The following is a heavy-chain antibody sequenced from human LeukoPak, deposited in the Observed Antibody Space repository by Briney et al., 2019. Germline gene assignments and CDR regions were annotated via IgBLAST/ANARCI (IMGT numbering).Heavy chain of an antibody. D-gene: IGHD3-3*01. CDR2: IYYSGST. Sequence: SETLSLTCTVSGGSISSGDYYWSWIRQPPGKGLEWIGYIYYSGSTYYNPSLKSRVTISVDTSKNQFSLKLSSVTAADTAVYYCARVRMDDFWSGYQPIYFDYWGQGTLVTVSS. J-gene: IGHJ4*02. CDR1: GGSISSGDYY. V-gene: IGHV4-30-4*01. CDR3: ARVRMDDFWSGYQPIYFDY.